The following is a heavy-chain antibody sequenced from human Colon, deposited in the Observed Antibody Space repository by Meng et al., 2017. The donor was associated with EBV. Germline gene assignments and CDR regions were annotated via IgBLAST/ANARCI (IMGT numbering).Heavy chain of an antibody. CDR1: GDSISSSPYY. CDR3: ARVKDCGGDCYSDN. Sequence: QLQLQESGPGLVKPSETLSPTCTVSGDSISSSPYYWGWIRQPPGKGLEWIGSIYYSGSTYYNPSLKSRVTISQDTAKNQFSLKLTSVTAADTAVYYCARVKDCGGDCYSDNWGQGTLVTVSS. V-gene: IGHV4-39*07. J-gene: IGHJ4*02. CDR2: IYYSGST. D-gene: IGHD2-21*02.